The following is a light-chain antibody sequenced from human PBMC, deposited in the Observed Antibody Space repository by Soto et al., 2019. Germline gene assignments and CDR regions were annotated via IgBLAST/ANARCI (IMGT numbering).Light chain of an antibody. V-gene: IGLV1-44*01. J-gene: IGLJ1*01. CDR2: GYN. CDR1: SSNIGSNA. CDR3: AAWDDSLNALA. Sequence: QSVLTQPPSASEAPGQRVTISCSGSSSNIGSNAVNWYRQVPGTAPNLLIYGYNQRPSGVPDRFSGSQSGTSASLAISGLQSEDEADYYCAAWDDSLNALAFGTGTKVTVL.